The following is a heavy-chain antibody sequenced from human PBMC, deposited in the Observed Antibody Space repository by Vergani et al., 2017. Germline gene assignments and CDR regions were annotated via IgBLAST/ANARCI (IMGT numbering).Heavy chain of an antibody. Sequence: QVKLQESGPGLLKPSQTLSLTCTVSGESIRSGSYYWSCIRQPAGKGPEWIGHIHTGGSTDHNTSFKSRVSISVDTSKSQFSLKLNSVIAADTAVYYCARSRPYSTSWSCTAIWGQGTLVTVSS. J-gene: IGHJ4*02. CDR1: GESIRSGSYY. CDR2: IHTGGST. D-gene: IGHD2/OR15-2a*01. CDR3: ARSRPYSTSWSCTAI. V-gene: IGHV4-61*02.